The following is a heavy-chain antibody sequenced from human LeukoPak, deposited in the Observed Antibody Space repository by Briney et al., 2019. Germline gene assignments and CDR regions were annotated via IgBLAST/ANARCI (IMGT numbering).Heavy chain of an antibody. V-gene: IGHV3-66*01. CDR1: GFTVSSNY. CDR3: AREGLRYFDWSLPYYGMDV. D-gene: IGHD3-9*01. Sequence: AGGSLRLSCAASGFTVSSNYMSWVRQAPGKGLEWVSVIYGGGSTYYADSVKGRFTISRDNSKNTLYLQMNSLRAEDTAVYYCAREGLRYFDWSLPYYGMDVWGQGTTVTVSS. CDR2: IYGGGST. J-gene: IGHJ6*02.